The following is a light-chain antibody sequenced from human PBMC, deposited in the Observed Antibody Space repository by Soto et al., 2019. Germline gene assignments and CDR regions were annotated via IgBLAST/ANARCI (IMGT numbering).Light chain of an antibody. Sequence: AIQMTQSPSSLSASVGDRVTITCRASQGIRTDLGWYQQKPGKAPHLLIYGASRLGSGVPLRFSGSGSGTEFTLTISSLQPVDFATYYCLQHFNYPRTFGQGTKVEIK. V-gene: IGKV1-6*02. CDR3: LQHFNYPRT. CDR1: QGIRTD. CDR2: GAS. J-gene: IGKJ1*01.